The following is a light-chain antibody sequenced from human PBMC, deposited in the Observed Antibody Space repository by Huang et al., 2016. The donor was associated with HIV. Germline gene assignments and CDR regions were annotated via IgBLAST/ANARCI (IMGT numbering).Light chain of an antibody. CDR3: QQFGRAPFT. CDR2: GAS. Sequence: EVVLTQSPGSLSLSPGQRATLSCRASQSFRSNYLAWYQQKPGQTPRLLIYGASTRAGGIPDRFTGSGSGTDFTLTISRLEPEDFAIYYCQQFGRAPFTFGPGTKVEIK. V-gene: IGKV3-20*01. J-gene: IGKJ3*01. CDR1: QSFRSNY.